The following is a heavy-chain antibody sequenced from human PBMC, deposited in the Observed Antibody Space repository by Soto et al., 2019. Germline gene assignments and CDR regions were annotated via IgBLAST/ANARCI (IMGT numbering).Heavy chain of an antibody. V-gene: IGHV3-23*01. J-gene: IGHJ4*02. CDR3: AKSVSLEYYFDY. CDR1: GCTFSSYA. Sequence: PGGSLRLSCAASGCTFSSYAMSWVRQAPGKGLEWVSAISGSGGSTYYADSVKGRFTISRDNSKNTLYLQMNSLRAEDTAVYYCAKSVSLEYYFDYWGQGTLVTVSS. CDR2: ISGSGGST.